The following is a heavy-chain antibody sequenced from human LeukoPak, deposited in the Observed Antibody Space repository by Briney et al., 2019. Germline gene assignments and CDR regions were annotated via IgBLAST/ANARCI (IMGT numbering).Heavy chain of an antibody. V-gene: IGHV3-23*01. CDR3: ARHDSSGYYRNIDY. CDR2: ISGSGGST. CDR1: GFTFSSYG. J-gene: IGHJ4*02. Sequence: PGGSLRLSCAASGFTFSSYGMSWVRQAPGKGLEWVSAISGSGGSTYYADSVKGRFTISRDNSKNTLYLQMNSLRAEDTALYHCARHDSSGYYRNIDYWGQGTLVTVSS. D-gene: IGHD3-22*01.